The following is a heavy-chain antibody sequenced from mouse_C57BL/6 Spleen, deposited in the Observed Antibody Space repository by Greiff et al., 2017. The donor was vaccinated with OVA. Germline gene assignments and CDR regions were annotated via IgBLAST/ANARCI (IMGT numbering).Heavy chain of an antibody. CDR3: ARGGVDWYFDV. J-gene: IGHJ1*03. Sequence: VQLQQSGAELVKPGASVKISCKASGYAFSSYWMNWVKQRPGKGLEWIGQIYPGDGDTNYNGKFKGKATLTADKSSSTAYMQLSILTSEDSAVYFCARGGVDWYFDVWGTGTTVTVSS. CDR1: GYAFSSYW. D-gene: IGHD1-1*02. CDR2: IYPGDGDT. V-gene: IGHV1-80*01.